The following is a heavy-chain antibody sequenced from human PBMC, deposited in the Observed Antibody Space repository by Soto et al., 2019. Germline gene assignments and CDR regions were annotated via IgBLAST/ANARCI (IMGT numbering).Heavy chain of an antibody. CDR2: ISLNSGRK. V-gene: IGHV3-9*01. CDR1: GFTFDDYA. Sequence: QPGGSLRLSCAASGFTFDDYAMHWVRQAPGKGLEWVSGISLNSGRKDYADSVKGRFTIPRDNAKNSLYLQMNSLRAEDTALYYCAKVVGYSSSWYIPGNYYGMDVWGLGTTVTVSS. J-gene: IGHJ6*02. CDR3: AKVVGYSSSWYIPGNYYGMDV. D-gene: IGHD6-13*01.